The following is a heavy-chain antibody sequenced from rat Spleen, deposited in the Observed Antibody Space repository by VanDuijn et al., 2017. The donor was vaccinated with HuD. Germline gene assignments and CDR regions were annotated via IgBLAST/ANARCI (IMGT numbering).Heavy chain of an antibody. CDR3: TRDYGGYSASFDY. D-gene: IGHD1-11*01. CDR2: ITNTGGST. V-gene: IGHV5-31*01. CDR1: GFTFSDYN. J-gene: IGHJ2*01. Sequence: EVQLVESGGGLVQPGRSLKLSCSASGFTFSDYNMAWVRQAPGKGLEWVASITNTGGSTYYPDSVKGRFTISRDNAKSTLYLQMNSLRSEDTATYYCTRDYGGYSASFDYWGQGVMVTVSS.